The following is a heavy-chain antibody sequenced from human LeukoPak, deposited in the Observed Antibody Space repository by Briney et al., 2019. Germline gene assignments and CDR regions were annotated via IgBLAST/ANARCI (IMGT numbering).Heavy chain of an antibody. CDR2: IYHSGST. J-gene: IGHJ5*02. CDR1: GYSISSGYY. D-gene: IGHD3-22*01. Sequence: SETLSLTCTVSGYSISSGYYWGWIRQPPGKGLEWIGSIYHSGSTYYNPSLKSRVTISVDTSKNQFSLKLSSVTAADTAVYYCVRTTGGYDSSGYYHNWFDPWGQGTLVTVSS. CDR3: VRTTGGYDSSGYYHNWFDP. V-gene: IGHV4-38-2*02.